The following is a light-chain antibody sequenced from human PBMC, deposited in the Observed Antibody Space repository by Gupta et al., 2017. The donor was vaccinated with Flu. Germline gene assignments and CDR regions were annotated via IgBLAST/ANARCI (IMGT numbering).Light chain of an antibody. CDR1: QSISNY. J-gene: IGKJ4*01. CDR3: QRTDSTPIT. Sequence: DIQMTQSQSSLSASVGDRVTITCRASQSISNYLNWYQQKPGSAPRFFIYSESRLQTGVPSRFSGSGSATXFTLTIXMLPPEDFATYCCQRTDSTPITFGXGTKVEIK. V-gene: IGKV1-39*01. CDR2: SES.